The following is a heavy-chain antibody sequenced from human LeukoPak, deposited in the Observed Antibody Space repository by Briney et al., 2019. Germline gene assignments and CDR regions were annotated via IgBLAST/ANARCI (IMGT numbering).Heavy chain of an antibody. CDR2: ISSSSDFI. D-gene: IGHD1-26*01. V-gene: IGHV3-21*01. J-gene: IGHJ4*02. CDR1: RFTFRNYG. Sequence: PGGSLRLSCAASRFTFRNYGMHWVRQAPGKGLEWVSSISSSSDFIYYADSVKGRFTISRDNAKNSLYLQMNSLRAEDTAVYYCARDSGSYSGLETELEYWGQGTLVTISS. CDR3: ARDSGSYSGLETELEY.